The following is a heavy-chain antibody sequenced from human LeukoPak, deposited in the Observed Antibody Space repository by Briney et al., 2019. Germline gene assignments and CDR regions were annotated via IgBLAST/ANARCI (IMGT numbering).Heavy chain of an antibody. CDR1: GFTFSSYW. CDR3: AREWAGPSFDY. Sequence: GGSLRLSCAASGFTFSSYWMSWVRQAPGKGLEWVANIKQDGREKSYVDSVKGRFTISRDNTKNSLYLQMNSLRAEDTAVYFCAREWAGPSFDYWGQGTLVTVSS. CDR2: IKQDGREK. J-gene: IGHJ4*02. V-gene: IGHV3-7*01. D-gene: IGHD6-19*01.